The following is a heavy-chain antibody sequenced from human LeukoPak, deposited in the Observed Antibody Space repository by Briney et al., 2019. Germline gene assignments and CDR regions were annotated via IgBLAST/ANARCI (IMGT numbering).Heavy chain of an antibody. CDR2: IIPIFGTA. CDR3: ARDPTTVTPYYYYYMDV. V-gene: IGHV1-69*05. D-gene: IGHD4-17*01. Sequence: VASVKVSCKASGGTFSGYAISWVRQAPGQGLEWMGGIIPIFGTANYAQKFQGRVTMTRDTSISTAYMELSRLRSDDTAVYYCARDPTTVTPYYYYYMDVWGKGTRSPSP. CDR1: GGTFSGYA. J-gene: IGHJ6*03.